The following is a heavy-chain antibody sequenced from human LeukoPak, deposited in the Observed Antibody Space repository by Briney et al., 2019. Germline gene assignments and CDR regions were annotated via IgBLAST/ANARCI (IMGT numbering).Heavy chain of an antibody. CDR3: ARETDSSGWYAFDY. J-gene: IGHJ4*02. CDR2: TYSGGST. D-gene: IGHD6-19*01. V-gene: IGHV3-66*01. CDR1: GFTVSSNY. Sequence: GGSLRLSCAASGFTVSSNYMSWVRQAPGKGLEWVSVTYSGGSTYYADSVKGRFTISRDNAKNSLYLQMNSLRAEDTAVYYCARETDSSGWYAFDYWGQGTLVTVSS.